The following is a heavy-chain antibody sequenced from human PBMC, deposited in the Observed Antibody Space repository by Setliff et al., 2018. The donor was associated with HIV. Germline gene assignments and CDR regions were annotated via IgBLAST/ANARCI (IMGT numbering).Heavy chain of an antibody. CDR2: INSDGSST. D-gene: IGHD3-22*01. Sequence: PGGSLRLSCVASGFTFSSYWMHWVRQAPGKGLVWVSRINSDGSSTSYADSVKGRFTISRDNAKNTLYLQMNSLRAEDTAVYYCARDPYYYDSSGYGPRAFDIWGQGTMVTVSS. CDR1: GFTFSSYW. CDR3: ARDPYYYDSSGYGPRAFDI. J-gene: IGHJ3*02. V-gene: IGHV3-74*01.